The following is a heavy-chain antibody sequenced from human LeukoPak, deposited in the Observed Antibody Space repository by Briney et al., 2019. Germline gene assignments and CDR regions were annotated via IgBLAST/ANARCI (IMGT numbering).Heavy chain of an antibody. V-gene: IGHV4-4*07. CDR3: ARKPIINSAWYYFDS. J-gene: IGHJ4*02. D-gene: IGHD1-14*01. Sequence: PSETLSLTCTVSGGSISSYYWSWIRQPAGKGLGWIGRIYTSGSTNYNPSLKSRVTMSVDTSKNQFSLKLSSVTAADTAVHYCARKPIINSAWYYFDSWGQGTLVTVSS. CDR1: GGSISSYY. CDR2: IYTSGST.